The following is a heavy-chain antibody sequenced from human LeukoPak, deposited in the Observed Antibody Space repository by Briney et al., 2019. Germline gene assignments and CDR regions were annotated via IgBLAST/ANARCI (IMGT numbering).Heavy chain of an antibody. J-gene: IGHJ4*02. CDR2: VTDTGRST. CDR1: GYTFSNFA. CDR3: ASARPANDY. Sequence: GGSLRLSCAVSGYTFSNFAMSWVGQAPGKGLEGVSGVTDTGRSTYYADFVEGRLTISRDNSKSTLYLQMRSLRPEHTDIYYCASARPANDYWGQGTLVTVSS. V-gene: IGHV3-23*01.